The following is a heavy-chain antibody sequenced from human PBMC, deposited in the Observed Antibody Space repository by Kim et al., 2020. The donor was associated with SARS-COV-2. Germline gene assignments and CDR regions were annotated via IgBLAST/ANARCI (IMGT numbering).Heavy chain of an antibody. CDR2: IYYSGST. J-gene: IGHJ4*02. CDR1: GGSISSYY. D-gene: IGHD1-26*01. Sequence: SETLSLTCTVSGGSISSYYWSWIRQPPGKGLEWIGYIYYSGSTNYNPSLKSRVTISVDTSKNQFSLKLSSVTAADTAVYYCARKGGSGSYWYYFDYWGQGTLVTVSS. V-gene: IGHV4-59*01. CDR3: ARKGGSGSYWYYFDY.